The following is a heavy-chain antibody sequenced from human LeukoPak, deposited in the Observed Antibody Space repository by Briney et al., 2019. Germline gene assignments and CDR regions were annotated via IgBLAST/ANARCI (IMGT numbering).Heavy chain of an antibody. CDR2: ISGSGGST. D-gene: IGHD3-10*01. Sequence: GGSLRLSCAASGFTFSSYAVSWVRQTPGKGLEWVSAISGSGGSTYYADSVKGRFTISRDNSKNTLYLQMNSLRAEDTAVYYCAKALMVRGVIVPGYWGQGTLVTVSS. CDR3: AKALMVRGVIVPGY. J-gene: IGHJ4*02. CDR1: GFTFSSYA. V-gene: IGHV3-23*01.